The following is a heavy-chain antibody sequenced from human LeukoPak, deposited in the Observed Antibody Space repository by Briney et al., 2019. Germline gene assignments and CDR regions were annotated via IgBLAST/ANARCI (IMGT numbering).Heavy chain of an antibody. Sequence: SETLSLTCTVSGGSISSGGYYWSWIRQPPGKGLEWIGYIYHSGSTYYNPSLKSRVTISVDRSKNQFSLKLSSVTAADTAVYYCARESPGTDGDYWGQGTLVTVSS. CDR3: ARESPGTDGDY. V-gene: IGHV4-30-2*01. J-gene: IGHJ4*02. CDR2: IYHSGST. CDR1: GGSISSGGYY. D-gene: IGHD1-1*01.